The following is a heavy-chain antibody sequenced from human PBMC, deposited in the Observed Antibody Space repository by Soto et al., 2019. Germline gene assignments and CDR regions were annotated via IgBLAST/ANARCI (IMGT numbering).Heavy chain of an antibody. V-gene: IGHV1-69*01. CDR2: IIPSFGTR. CDR3: ARDGSDYSTSGHYDP. Sequence: QVQLVQSGAEVKKPGASVKVSCKVTGGTHSSYAITWVRQAPGQGLEWMGGIIPSFGTRDYAQKLQGRVTIAADPSTSTAYLELSGLTSDETAVYCCARDGSDYSTSGHYDPWGQGTLVTVSS. D-gene: IGHD3-22*01. J-gene: IGHJ5*02. CDR1: GGTHSSYA.